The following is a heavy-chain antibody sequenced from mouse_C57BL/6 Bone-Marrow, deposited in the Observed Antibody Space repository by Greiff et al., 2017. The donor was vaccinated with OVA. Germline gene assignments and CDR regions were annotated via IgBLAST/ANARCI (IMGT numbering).Heavy chain of an antibody. CDR3: ARYRTVVADWYFDV. D-gene: IGHD1-1*01. V-gene: IGHV1-9*01. Sequence: VKLQQSGAELLKPGASVKLSCKATGYTFTGYWIEWVKQRPGHGLEWIGEILPGSGSTNYNEKFKGKATFTADTSSNTAYMQLSSLTTEDSAIYYCARYRTVVADWYFDVWGTGTTVTVSS. CDR1: GYTFTGYW. CDR2: ILPGSGST. J-gene: IGHJ1*03.